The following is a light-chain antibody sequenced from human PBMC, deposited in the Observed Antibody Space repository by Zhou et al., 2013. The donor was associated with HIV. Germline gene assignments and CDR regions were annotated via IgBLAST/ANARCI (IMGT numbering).Light chain of an antibody. CDR3: QQSYTGPRPT. CDR2: AAS. J-gene: IGKJ5*01. Sequence: DIQMTQSPSSLSASVGDRVTITCRASQSISSYLNWYQQKPGKAPKLLIYAASSLQSGVPSRFSGSGSGTDFTLTISSLQPEDFATYYCQQSYTGPRPTFGQGTRLEIK. CDR1: QSISSY. V-gene: IGKV1-39*01.